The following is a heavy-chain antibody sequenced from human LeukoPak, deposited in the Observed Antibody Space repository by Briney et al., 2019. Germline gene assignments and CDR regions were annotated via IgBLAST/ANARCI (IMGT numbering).Heavy chain of an antibody. Sequence: EGSLRLSCAASGFIFDDYGMSWVRQAPGKGLEWVSGINWNGGSTGYVDSVKGRFTISRDNAKNSLYLQMSSLRAEDTALYYCARVRYCSSTSCYFSAFDIWGQGTMVTVSS. CDR3: ARVRYCSSTSCYFSAFDI. V-gene: IGHV3-20*04. CDR2: INWNGGST. D-gene: IGHD2-2*01. CDR1: GFIFDDYG. J-gene: IGHJ3*02.